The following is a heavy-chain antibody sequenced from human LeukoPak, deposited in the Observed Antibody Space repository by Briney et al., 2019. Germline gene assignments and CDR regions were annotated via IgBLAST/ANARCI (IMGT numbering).Heavy chain of an antibody. V-gene: IGHV3-21*01. CDR3: ARTLWPYDAFDI. Sequence: GGSLRLSCAASGFTFSSYSMIWVRQAPGKGLEWVSSISSSSSYISYADSVKGRFTISRDNAKNSLYLQMNSLRAGDTAVYYCARTLWPYDAFDIWGQGTMVTVSS. J-gene: IGHJ3*02. CDR2: ISSSSSYI. D-gene: IGHD3-16*01. CDR1: GFTFSSYS.